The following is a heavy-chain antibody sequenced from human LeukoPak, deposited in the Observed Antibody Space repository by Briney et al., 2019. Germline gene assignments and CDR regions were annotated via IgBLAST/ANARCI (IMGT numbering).Heavy chain of an antibody. V-gene: IGHV4-30-4*08. Sequence: PSETLSLTCTVSGGSISSGGYYWSWIRQPPGKGLEWIGYIYYSGSTYYNPSLKSRVTISVDTSKNQFSLKLSSVTAADTAVYYCARDVGYGGNLFDYWGQGTLVTVSS. D-gene: IGHD4-23*01. CDR3: ARDVGYGGNLFDY. CDR1: GGSISSGGYY. CDR2: IYYSGST. J-gene: IGHJ4*02.